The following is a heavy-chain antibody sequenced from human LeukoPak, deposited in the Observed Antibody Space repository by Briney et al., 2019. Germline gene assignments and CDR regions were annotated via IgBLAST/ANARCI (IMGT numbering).Heavy chain of an antibody. D-gene: IGHD5-24*01. CDR3: ARGKVEMATAGNWFDP. J-gene: IGHJ5*02. Sequence: SVKVSCKASGGTFSSYAISWVRQAPGQGLEWMGGIIPIFGTANYAQKFQGRVTITTDESTSTAYMELSSLRSEGTAVYYCARGKVEMATAGNWFDPWGQGTLVTVSS. V-gene: IGHV1-69*05. CDR1: GGTFSSYA. CDR2: IIPIFGTA.